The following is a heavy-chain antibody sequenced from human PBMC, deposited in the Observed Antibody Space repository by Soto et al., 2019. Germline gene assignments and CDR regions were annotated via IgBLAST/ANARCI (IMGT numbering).Heavy chain of an antibody. J-gene: IGHJ4*02. CDR1: GDSISSYY. Sequence: QVQLQESGPGLVKPSETLSLTCAVSGDSISSYYCMWIRQPPGKGLESIGYLYYGRSANYNPSLQXRXTXPWXTSTNQCSLTLSSMTAADTAVYYCALRSMAVVPEYWGQGTLVTVSS. CDR2: LYYGRSA. V-gene: IGHV4-59*01. CDR3: ALRSMAVVPEY. D-gene: IGHD3-22*01.